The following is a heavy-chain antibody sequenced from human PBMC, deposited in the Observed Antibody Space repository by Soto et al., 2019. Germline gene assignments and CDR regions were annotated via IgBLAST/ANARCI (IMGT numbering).Heavy chain of an antibody. CDR2: IKSKTDGGTT. CDR1: GFTFSNAW. CDR3: TTGGGCSSTSCYEGNYYYYMDV. J-gene: IGHJ6*03. V-gene: IGHV3-15*01. D-gene: IGHD2-2*01. Sequence: GGSLRLSCAASGFTFSNAWMSWVRQAPGKGLEWVGRIKSKTDGGTTDYAAPVKGRFTISRDDSKNTLYLQMNSLKTEDTAVYYCTTGGGCSSTSCYEGNYYYYMDVWGKGTTVTVSS.